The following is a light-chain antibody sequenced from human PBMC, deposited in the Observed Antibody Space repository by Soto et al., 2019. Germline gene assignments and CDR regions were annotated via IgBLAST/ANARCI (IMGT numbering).Light chain of an antibody. V-gene: IGKV3-20*01. CDR3: QHYGSPSWT. CDR2: GAS. Sequence: EIVLTQSPGTLSLSPGESATLSCRASQSVTSNYLAWYHQKPGQAPRLLIFGASSRATGIPDKFSGSGCGTDFTLTSSRVEPDDFAVYYCQHYGSPSWTFGQGTKVEIK. CDR1: QSVTSNY. J-gene: IGKJ1*01.